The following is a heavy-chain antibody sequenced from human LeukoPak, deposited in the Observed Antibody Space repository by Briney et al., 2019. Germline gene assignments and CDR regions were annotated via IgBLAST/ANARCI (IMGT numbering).Heavy chain of an antibody. V-gene: IGHV4-39*01. J-gene: IGHJ4*02. CDR1: GGSISSSSYY. CDR2: IYYSGST. CDR3: ARHDSAPQGTVTTFLFDY. Sequence: PSETLSLTCTVSGGSISSSSYYWGWIRQPPGKGLEWIGSIYYSGSTYYNPSLKSRVTISVDTSKNQFSLKLSSVTAADTAVYYCARHDSAPQGTVTTFLFDYWDQGTLVTVSS. D-gene: IGHD4-17*01.